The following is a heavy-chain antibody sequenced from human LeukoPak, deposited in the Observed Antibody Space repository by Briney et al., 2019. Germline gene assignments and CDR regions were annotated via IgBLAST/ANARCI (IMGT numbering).Heavy chain of an antibody. Sequence: QPGGSLRLSCAASGFSFDDFAMRWVRQAPGKGLEWVSGITWNGGTIDYADSVKGRFTISRDNAKNSLYLQMNSLRAEDTALYYCATRYASGPIADYWGQGTLVTVSS. CDR2: ITWNGGTI. CDR1: GFSFDDFA. J-gene: IGHJ4*02. D-gene: IGHD3-10*01. CDR3: ATRYASGPIADY. V-gene: IGHV3-9*01.